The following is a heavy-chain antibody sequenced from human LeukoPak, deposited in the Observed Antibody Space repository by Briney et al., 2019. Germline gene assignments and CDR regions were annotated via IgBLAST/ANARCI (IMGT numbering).Heavy chain of an antibody. CDR2: INPNSGGT. Sequence: ASVKVSCKASGYTFTGYYMHWVRQAPGQGLEWMGRINPNSGGTNYAQKFQGRVTMTRDTSISTAYMELSRLRSDDTAVCYCARSLTYYYDSSGYYFDYWGQGTLVTVSS. D-gene: IGHD3-22*01. V-gene: IGHV1-2*06. CDR3: ARSLTYYYDSSGYYFDY. CDR1: GYTFTGYY. J-gene: IGHJ4*02.